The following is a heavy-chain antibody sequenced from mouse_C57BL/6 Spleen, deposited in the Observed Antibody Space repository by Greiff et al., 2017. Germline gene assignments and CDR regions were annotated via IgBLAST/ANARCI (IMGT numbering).Heavy chain of an antibody. D-gene: IGHD1-1*01. J-gene: IGHJ3*01. V-gene: IGHV1-39*01. Sequence: VQLQQSGPELVKPGASVKISCKASGYSFTDYNMSWVKQSNGKSLEWIGVINPNYGTTSYNQKFKGKATLTVDQSSSTAYMQLNSLTSEDSAVYYCARSHYYGSSYWFAYWGQGTLVTVAA. CDR1: GYSFTDYN. CDR3: ARSHYYGSSYWFAY. CDR2: INPNYGTT.